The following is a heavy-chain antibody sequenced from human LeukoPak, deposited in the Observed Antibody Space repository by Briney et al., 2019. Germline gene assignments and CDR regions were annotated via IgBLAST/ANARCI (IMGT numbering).Heavy chain of an antibody. Sequence: PGGSLRLSCAASGFTFSSYAMSWVRQAPGKGLEWVSAICGSDGSTYYAGSVKGRFTVSRDNSKNTLYLQMNSLRAEDTAVYYCAKASGGSCYSQLDYWGQGTLVTVSS. V-gene: IGHV3-23*01. D-gene: IGHD2-15*01. CDR2: ICGSDGST. CDR1: GFTFSSYA. CDR3: AKASGGSCYSQLDY. J-gene: IGHJ4*02.